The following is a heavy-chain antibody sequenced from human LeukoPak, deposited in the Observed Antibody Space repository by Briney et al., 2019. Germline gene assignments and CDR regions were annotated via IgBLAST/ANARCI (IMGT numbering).Heavy chain of an antibody. J-gene: IGHJ3*02. CDR3: ARVKSYYYDTSDKDAFDI. Sequence: ASVKVSCRASGYTFTSHFMHWVRQAPGQGLEWMGIINPRGGSTSYTQKFQGRVTMTRDTSTSTVYMELSSLRSEDTAVYYCARVKSYYYDTSDKDAFDIWGQGTMVTVSS. V-gene: IGHV1-46*01. CDR1: GYTFTSHF. D-gene: IGHD3-22*01. CDR2: INPRGGST.